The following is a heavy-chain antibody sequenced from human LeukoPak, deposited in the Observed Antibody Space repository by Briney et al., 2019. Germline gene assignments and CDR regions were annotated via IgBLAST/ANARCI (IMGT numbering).Heavy chain of an antibody. CDR3: AKVRLYDYVWGSPIDY. CDR1: GFTFDDYA. J-gene: IGHJ4*02. CDR2: ISGDGGST. D-gene: IGHD3-16*01. Sequence: QPGGSLRLSCVASGFTFDDYAMHWVRQAPGKGLEWVSLISGDGGSTYYADSVKGRFTISRDNSKNSLYLQMNSLRTEDTALYYCAKVRLYDYVWGSPIDYWGQGTLVTVSS. V-gene: IGHV3-43*02.